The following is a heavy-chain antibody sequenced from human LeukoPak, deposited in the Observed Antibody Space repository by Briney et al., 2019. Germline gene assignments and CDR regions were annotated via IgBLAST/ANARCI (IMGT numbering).Heavy chain of an antibody. CDR3: ARGGDIVVVVAATPYYYGMDV. V-gene: IGHV1-69*01. CDR1: GGTFSSYA. J-gene: IGHJ6*04. D-gene: IGHD2-15*01. Sequence: SVKVSCKASGGTFSSYAISWVRQAPGQGLEWMGGIIPIFGTANYAQKFQGRVTITADESTGTAYMELSSLRSEDTAVYYCARGGDIVVVVAATPYYYGMDVWGKGTTVTVSS. CDR2: IIPIFGTA.